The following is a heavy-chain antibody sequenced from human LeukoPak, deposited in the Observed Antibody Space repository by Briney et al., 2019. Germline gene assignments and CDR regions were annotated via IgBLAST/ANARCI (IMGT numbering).Heavy chain of an antibody. Sequence: PGGSLRLSCAASGFTFSSYAMSWVRQAPGKGLEWVSAISGSGGSTYYADSVKGRFTISRDNSKNTLYLQMNSLRAEDTAVYYCANLGVMNDILIGYYSEGVDYWGQGTLVTVSS. D-gene: IGHD3-9*01. CDR2: ISGSGGST. J-gene: IGHJ4*02. CDR3: ANLGVMNDILIGYYSEGVDY. CDR1: GFTFSSYA. V-gene: IGHV3-23*01.